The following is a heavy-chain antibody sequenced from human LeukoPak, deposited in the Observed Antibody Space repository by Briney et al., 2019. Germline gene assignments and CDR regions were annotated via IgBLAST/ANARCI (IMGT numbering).Heavy chain of an antibody. D-gene: IGHD6-19*01. V-gene: IGHV4-61*01. Sequence: SETLSLTCTVSGGSISSSSYYWSWIRQPPGKGLEWIGYIYYSGSTNYNPSLKSRVTISVDTSKNQFSLKLTSVTAADTATYYCARETSLAGFASGLGFNYWGQGILVTVSP. CDR1: GGSISSSSYY. CDR2: IYYSGST. CDR3: ARETSLAGFASGLGFNY. J-gene: IGHJ4*02.